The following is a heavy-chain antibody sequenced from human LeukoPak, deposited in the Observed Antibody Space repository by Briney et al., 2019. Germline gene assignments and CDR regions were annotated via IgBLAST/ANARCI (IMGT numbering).Heavy chain of an antibody. J-gene: IGHJ4*02. CDR1: GFTFSSYG. CDR3: ARGIRFLESYFDY. D-gene: IGHD3-3*01. V-gene: IGHV3-66*01. CDR2: IYSGGST. Sequence: QPGGSLRLSCAASGFTFSSYGMHWVRQAPGKGLEWVSVIYSGGSTYYADSVKGRFTISRDNSKNTLYLQMNSLRAEDTAVYYCARGIRFLESYFDYWGQGTLVTVSS.